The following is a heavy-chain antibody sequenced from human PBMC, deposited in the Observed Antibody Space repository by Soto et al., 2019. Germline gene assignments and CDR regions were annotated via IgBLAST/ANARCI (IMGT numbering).Heavy chain of an antibody. V-gene: IGHV3-30*03. CDR3: ARDTCGYLAY. J-gene: IGHJ4*02. CDR1: GFTFSSYG. D-gene: IGHD2-8*02. Sequence: GSLRLSCAASGFTFSSYGMHWVRQAPGKGLEWVAVISYDGSNKYYADSVKGRFTISRDNSKNTLYLQMNSLRAEDTAVYFCARDTCGYLAYWVEGPLVTVS. CDR2: ISYDGSNK.